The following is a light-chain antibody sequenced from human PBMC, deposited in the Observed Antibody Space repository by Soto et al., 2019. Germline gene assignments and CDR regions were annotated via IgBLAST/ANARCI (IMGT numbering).Light chain of an antibody. CDR3: QQYDSSPWT. J-gene: IGKJ1*01. CDR2: GAS. CDR1: QSVSSNY. V-gene: IGKV3-20*01. Sequence: EIVLTQSPGTLSLSPGERATLSFRASQSVSSNYLAWYQQKPGQAPRLLIYGASSRATGISDKFSGSGSGTDFTLAISRLETEDFAVYYGQQYDSSPWTFGQGTKVEIK.